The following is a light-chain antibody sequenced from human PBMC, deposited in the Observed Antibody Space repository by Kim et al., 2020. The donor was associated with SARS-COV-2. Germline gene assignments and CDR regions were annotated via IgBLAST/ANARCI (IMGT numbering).Light chain of an antibody. J-gene: IGLJ2*01. V-gene: IGLV2-14*04. CDR1: SSDVGGYNY. CDR2: DVS. Sequence: GQSITITCTGTSSDVGGYNYVSWYQQHPGKAPKLMIYDVSQRPSGVSNRFSGSKSGNTASLTISGLQADDEADYYCTSYTSSSTSVFGGGTQLTVL. CDR3: TSYTSSSTSV.